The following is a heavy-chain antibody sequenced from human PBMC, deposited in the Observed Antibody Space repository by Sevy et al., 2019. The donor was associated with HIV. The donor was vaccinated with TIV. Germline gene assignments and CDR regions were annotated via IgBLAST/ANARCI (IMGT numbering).Heavy chain of an antibody. Sequence: SETLSLTCNVSGGSISNYHWNWIRQPPGKGLEWIGYIYVSGNPKYNASLRSRVTMSIDTSKNQFSLRLNSVTAADTAVYYCASQAPVEDHDYYGIDVWGQGTTVTVSS. J-gene: IGHJ6*02. CDR3: ASQAPVEDHDYYGIDV. CDR2: IYVSGNP. CDR1: GGSISNYH. D-gene: IGHD5-12*01. V-gene: IGHV4-59*01.